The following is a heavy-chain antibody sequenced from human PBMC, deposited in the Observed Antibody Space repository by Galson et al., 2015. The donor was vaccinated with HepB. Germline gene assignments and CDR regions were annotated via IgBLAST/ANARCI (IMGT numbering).Heavy chain of an antibody. V-gene: IGHV3-21*01. CDR3: ARDGAAVGATSFDY. CDR2: ISSSSSYI. CDR1: GFTFSNAW. J-gene: IGHJ4*02. Sequence: SLRLSCAASGFTFSNAWMSWVRQAPGKGLEWVSSISSSSSYIYYADSVKGRFTISRDNAKNSLYLQMNSLRAEDTAVYYCARDGAAVGATSFDYWGQGTLVTVSP. D-gene: IGHD1-26*01.